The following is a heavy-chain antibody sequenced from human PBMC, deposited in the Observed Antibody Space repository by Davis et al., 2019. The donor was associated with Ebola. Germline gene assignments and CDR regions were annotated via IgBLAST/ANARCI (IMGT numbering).Heavy chain of an antibody. V-gene: IGHV3-30-3*01. CDR1: GFNFRTYA. D-gene: IGHD1-26*01. CDR2: ISHDGTNK. CDR3: ARSTWMGATPLDY. Sequence: GESLKISCVASGFNFRTYAMHWVRQAPGKGLRWVAVISHDGTNKYYADSVKGRFTVSRDNSKTTVYLEMNGLRPEDTALYYCARSTWMGATPLDYWGQGTLLTVSS. J-gene: IGHJ4*02.